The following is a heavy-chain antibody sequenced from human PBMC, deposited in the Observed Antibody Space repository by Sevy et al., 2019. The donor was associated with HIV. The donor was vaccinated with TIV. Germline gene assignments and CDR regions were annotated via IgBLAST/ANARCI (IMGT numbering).Heavy chain of an antibody. CDR1: GYNFTSYY. CDR2: ITPSGDTT. V-gene: IGHV1-46*01. J-gene: IGHJ4*02. CDR3: MTVRTFGFVY. D-gene: IGHD3-16*01. Sequence: ASVKVSCKAAGYNFTSYYIHWVRQAPGQGLEWMGIITPSGDTTTYTQKFQGRDTMTSDTSTSTVYMELSSLRYDDTAVYNCMTVRTFGFVYWGQGTLVTDSS.